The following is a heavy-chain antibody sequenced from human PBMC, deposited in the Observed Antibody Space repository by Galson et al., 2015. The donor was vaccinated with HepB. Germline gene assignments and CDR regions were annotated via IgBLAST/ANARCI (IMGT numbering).Heavy chain of an antibody. CDR3: AKIDTSDSYYYGMDV. CDR2: IYYSGST. V-gene: IGHV4-39*01. J-gene: IGHJ6*02. Sequence: LSLTCTVSGGSISSSSYYWGWIRQPPGKGLEWIGSIYYSGSTYYNPSLKSRVTISVDTSKNQFSLKLSSVTAADTAVSYCAKIDTSDSYYYGMDVWGQGTTVTVSS. CDR1: GGSISSSSYY. D-gene: IGHD3-22*01.